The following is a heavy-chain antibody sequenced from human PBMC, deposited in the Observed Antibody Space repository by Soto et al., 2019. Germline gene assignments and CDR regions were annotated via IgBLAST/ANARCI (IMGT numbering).Heavy chain of an antibody. Sequence: PSETLSLTCAVSGGTISSGGYSWNWIRQPPGKGLEWIGYIYHSGSTLYNPSPKSRVTISVDKSKNQFSLKLSSVTAADTAVYYCAKEFCISTSCYPALGYWGQGTLVTVSS. V-gene: IGHV4-30-2*01. CDR2: IYHSGST. CDR1: GGTISSGGYS. J-gene: IGHJ4*02. CDR3: AKEFCISTSCYPALGY. D-gene: IGHD2-2*01.